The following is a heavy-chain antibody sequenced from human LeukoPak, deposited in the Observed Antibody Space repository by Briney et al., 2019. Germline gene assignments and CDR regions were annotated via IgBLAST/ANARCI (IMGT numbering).Heavy chain of an antibody. J-gene: IGHJ1*01. Sequence: GGSLRLSCEASGFTFSRYWMHWVRQAPGKGLVWVSRIKSDGKTNYADSVKGRFTISRDNAKNTVSLQMDSLRAEDTGVYYCARAPSEVGGYYPEYFRHWGRGTLVTVSS. CDR1: GFTFSRYW. CDR2: IKSDGKT. CDR3: ARAPSEVGGYYPEYFRH. D-gene: IGHD3-22*01. V-gene: IGHV3-74*01.